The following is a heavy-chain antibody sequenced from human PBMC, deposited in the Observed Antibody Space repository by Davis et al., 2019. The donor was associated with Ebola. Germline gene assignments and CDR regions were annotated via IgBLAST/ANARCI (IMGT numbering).Heavy chain of an antibody. CDR1: GFSFSSYW. CDR3: SSSPTSSPFYSDY. V-gene: IGHV3-7*03. J-gene: IGHJ4*02. CDR2: IKQDGGEK. D-gene: IGHD2-2*01. Sequence: GESLKISCAASGFSFSSYWMSWVRQAPGKGPEWVAIIKQDGGEKHYVDSVKGRFTISRDNAKNSLFLQMNSLKTEDTAVYYCSSSPTSSPFYSDYWGQGTLVTVSS.